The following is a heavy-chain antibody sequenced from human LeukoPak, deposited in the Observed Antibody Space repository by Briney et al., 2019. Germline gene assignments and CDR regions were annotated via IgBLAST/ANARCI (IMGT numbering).Heavy chain of an antibody. D-gene: IGHD3-22*01. CDR3: VRSDFYGSSGYYYGS. CDR2: ISSSSSYI. Sequence: AGGSLRLSCAASGFTFSSYSMNWVRQAPGKGLEWVSSISSSSSYIYYADSVKGRFTISRDNAKNSLYLQINSLGVEDTAVYYCVRSDFYGSSGYYYGSWGQGTLVTVSS. CDR1: GFTFSSYS. V-gene: IGHV3-21*01. J-gene: IGHJ4*02.